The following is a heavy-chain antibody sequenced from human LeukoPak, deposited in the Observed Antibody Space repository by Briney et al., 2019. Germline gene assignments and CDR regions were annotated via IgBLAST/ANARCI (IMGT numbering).Heavy chain of an antibody. CDR2: VWSGGNNK. V-gene: IGHV3-33*06. D-gene: IGHD1-26*01. Sequence: TGRSLRLSSAASGFIFSTYGMLWVRQAPGKGLEWVAVVWSGGNNKYYSDSVKGRFTISRDNSKNTLYLQMNSLRAEDTAVYYCAKDGQVGAIGYFDYRGQGILVTVSS. CDR3: AKDGQVGAIGYFDY. CDR1: GFIFSTYG. J-gene: IGHJ4*02.